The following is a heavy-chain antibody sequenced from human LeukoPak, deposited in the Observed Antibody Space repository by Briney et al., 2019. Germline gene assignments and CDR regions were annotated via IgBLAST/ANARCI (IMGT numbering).Heavy chain of an antibody. Sequence: SETLSLTCSVSGGSIRSYYWSWIRQPPGKGLEWIGYIYYSGSTYYNPSLRSRVTISIDTSKNQFSLNLSSVTAADTAVYYCARQHEDWGQGTLVTVSS. CDR1: GGSIRSYY. CDR3: ARQHED. D-gene: IGHD1-1*01. V-gene: IGHV4-59*06. J-gene: IGHJ4*02. CDR2: IYYSGST.